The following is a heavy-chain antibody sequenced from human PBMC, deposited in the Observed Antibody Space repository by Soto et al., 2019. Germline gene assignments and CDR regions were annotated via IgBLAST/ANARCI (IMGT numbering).Heavy chain of an antibody. D-gene: IGHD3-22*01. V-gene: IGHV3-33*01. J-gene: IGHJ4*02. CDR1: GFTFSSYG. CDR2: IWYDGSNK. Sequence: QVQLVESGGGVVQPGRSLRLSCAASGFTFSSYGMHWVRQAPGKGLEWVAVIWYDGSNKYYADSVKGRFTISRDNSKNTLYLQMNSLRAEDTAVYYCAREDYYYDSSGYAYYFDYCGQGTLVTVSS. CDR3: AREDYYYDSSGYAYYFDY.